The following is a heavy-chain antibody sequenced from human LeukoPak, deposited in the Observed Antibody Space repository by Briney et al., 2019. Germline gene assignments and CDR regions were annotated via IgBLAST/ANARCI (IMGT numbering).Heavy chain of an antibody. CDR2: INPNTGNQ. J-gene: IGHJ5*02. CDR1: AYTFTSYA. Sequence: ASVQVSCKTSAYTFTSYAMNWVRHAPRQELEWMGWINPNTGNQTYAHAFTERLVFSLDTSVSTTYLQISSLKAEETAVYYCARAYQRLGGLSFPDQWGQGNLVSVSS. D-gene: IGHD3-16*02. CDR3: ARAYQRLGGLSFPDQ. V-gene: IGHV7-4-1*02.